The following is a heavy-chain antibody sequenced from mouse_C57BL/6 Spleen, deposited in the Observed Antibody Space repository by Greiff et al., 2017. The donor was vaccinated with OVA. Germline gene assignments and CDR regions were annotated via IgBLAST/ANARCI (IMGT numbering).Heavy chain of an antibody. CDR3: ARGDYSKWYFDY. CDR1: GYAFSSYW. J-gene: IGHJ2*01. CDR2: IYPGDGAT. D-gene: IGHD2-5*01. V-gene: IGHV1-80*01. Sequence: VQLQQSGAELVKPGASVKLSCKASGYAFSSYWMNWVQQRPGKGLEWIGQIYPGDGATNYNGKFKGKATLTADKSSSTAYMQLSSLTSEDSAVYFGARGDYSKWYFDYGGQGTTLTVSS.